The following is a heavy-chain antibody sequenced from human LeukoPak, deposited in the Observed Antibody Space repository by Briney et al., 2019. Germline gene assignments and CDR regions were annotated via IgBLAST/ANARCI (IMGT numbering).Heavy chain of an antibody. CDR3: ATGVREWLPFDY. J-gene: IGHJ4*02. D-gene: IGHD3-3*01. CDR1: GYTFTNFG. CDR2: ISGYNGNT. V-gene: IGHV1-18*01. Sequence: ASVKVSCKAFGYTFTNFGVSWVRQVPGQGLEWMGWISGYNGNTNYAQKFQGRVTITADESTSTAYMELSSLRSEDTAVYYCATGVREWLPFDYWGQGTLVTVSS.